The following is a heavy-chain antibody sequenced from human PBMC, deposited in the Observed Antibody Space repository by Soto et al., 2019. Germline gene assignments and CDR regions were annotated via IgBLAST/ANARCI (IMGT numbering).Heavy chain of an antibody. Sequence: SETLSLTCTVSGGSISSYYWSWIRQPPWKGLEWIGYIYYSGSTNYNPSLKSRVTISVDTSKNQFSLKLSSVTAADTAVYYCASIRITIFAVVNYYLGQGTLVTVSS. J-gene: IGHJ4*02. D-gene: IGHD3-3*01. V-gene: IGHV4-59*01. CDR3: ASIRITIFAVVNYY. CDR2: IYYSGST. CDR1: GGSISSYY.